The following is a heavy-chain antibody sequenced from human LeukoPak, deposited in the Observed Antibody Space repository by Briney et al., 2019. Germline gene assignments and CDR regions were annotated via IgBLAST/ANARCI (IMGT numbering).Heavy chain of an antibody. J-gene: IGHJ4*02. V-gene: IGHV4-61*01. Sequence: PSETPSLTCTVSGVSVSSGSYYWSWIRQPPGKGLEWIGYIYYSGSTNYNPSLKSRVTISVDTSKNQFSLKLSSVTAADTAVYYCAGEGSVGATEGVDYWGQGTLVTVSS. CDR2: IYYSGST. CDR1: GVSVSSGSYY. D-gene: IGHD1-26*01. CDR3: AGEGSVGATEGVDY.